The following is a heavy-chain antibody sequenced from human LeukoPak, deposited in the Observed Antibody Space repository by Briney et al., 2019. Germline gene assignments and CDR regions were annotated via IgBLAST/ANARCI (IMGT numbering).Heavy chain of an antibody. D-gene: IGHD3-10*01. V-gene: IGHV4-39*01. CDR2: IYYSGST. CDR3: ASYPYYYGSGRENFDY. J-gene: IGHJ4*02. Sequence: KPSETLSLTCTVPGGSISSSSYYCGWIRQPPGKGLEWLGSIYYSGSTYYNSSLKSRVTISVDTSKNQFSLKLSSVTAADTAVYYCASYPYYYGSGRENFDYWGQGTLVTVSS. CDR1: GGSISSSSYY.